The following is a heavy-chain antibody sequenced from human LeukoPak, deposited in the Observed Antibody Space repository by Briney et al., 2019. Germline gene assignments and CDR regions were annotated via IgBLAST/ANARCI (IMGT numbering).Heavy chain of an antibody. V-gene: IGHV4-59*01. CDR3: ARTRMARLYYFDY. D-gene: IGHD2-8*01. Sequence: SETLSLTCTVSGGSISSYYWSWIRQPPGKGLVWIGYIYYSGSTNYNPSLKSRVTISVDTSKNQFSLKLSSVTAADTAVYYCARTRMARLYYFDYWGQGTLVTVSS. CDR2: IYYSGST. J-gene: IGHJ4*02. CDR1: GGSISSYY.